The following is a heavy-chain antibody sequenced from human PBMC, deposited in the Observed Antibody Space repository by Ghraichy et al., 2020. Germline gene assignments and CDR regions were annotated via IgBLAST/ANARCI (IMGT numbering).Heavy chain of an antibody. CDR1: GFTFSSYA. J-gene: IGHJ4*02. Sequence: GGSLRLSCAASGFTFSSYAMHWVRQAPGKGLEWVAVILYDGSNKYYADSVKGRFTISRDNSKNTLYLQMNSLRAEDTAVYYCAGGGTGIQLWFALNDYWGQGTLVTVSS. CDR2: ILYDGSNK. D-gene: IGHD5-18*01. V-gene: IGHV3-30*04. CDR3: AGGGTGIQLWFALNDY.